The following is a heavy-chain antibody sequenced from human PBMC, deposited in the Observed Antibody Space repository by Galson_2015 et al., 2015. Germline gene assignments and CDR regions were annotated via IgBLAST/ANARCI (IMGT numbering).Heavy chain of an antibody. Sequence: SLRLSCAASGLAFSNYWMNWVRQAPGKGLEWVANIKQDGSETYYAASVQGRFAISRDNAKNSLYLQMNGLRVEDTAVYYCQGGSGWIFDQWGQGISVTVSS. J-gene: IGHJ4*02. CDR1: GLAFSNYW. V-gene: IGHV3-7*03. CDR2: IKQDGSET. D-gene: IGHD6-19*01. CDR3: QGGSGWIFDQ.